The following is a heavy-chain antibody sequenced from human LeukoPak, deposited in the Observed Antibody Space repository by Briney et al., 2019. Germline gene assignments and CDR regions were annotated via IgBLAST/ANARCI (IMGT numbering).Heavy chain of an antibody. CDR3: ARHKDSGDYPLDY. CDR2: IYYSGNT. CDR1: GGSISSGGYY. D-gene: IGHD4-17*01. Sequence: SSETLSLTCTVSGGSISSGGYYWSWIRQPPGKGLEWIGYIYYSGNTNYNPSLKSRLIMSLDTSKDHFSLKLNSVTAADTAVYYCARHKDSGDYPLDYWGQGILVSVSS. J-gene: IGHJ4*02. V-gene: IGHV4-61*08.